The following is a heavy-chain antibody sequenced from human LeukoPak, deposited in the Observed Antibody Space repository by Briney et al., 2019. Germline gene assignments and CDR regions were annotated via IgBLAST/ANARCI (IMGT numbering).Heavy chain of an antibody. Sequence: GASVKVSCKASGYTFTSYYMHWVRQAPGQGLEWMGIINPSGGSTSYAQKFQGRVTMTRDTSTSTVYMELSSLRSEDTAVYYCARGGLLLWFGEFSGYMDVWGKGTTVTVSS. CDR3: ARGGLLLWFGEFSGYMDV. J-gene: IGHJ6*03. D-gene: IGHD3-10*01. V-gene: IGHV1-46*01. CDR2: INPSGGST. CDR1: GYTFTSYY.